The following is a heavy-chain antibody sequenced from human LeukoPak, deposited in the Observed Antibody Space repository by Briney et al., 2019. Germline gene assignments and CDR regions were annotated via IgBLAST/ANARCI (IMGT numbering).Heavy chain of an antibody. D-gene: IGHD3-10*01. J-gene: IGHJ4*02. CDR3: ARGDYYGSGSYDY. Sequence: ASVKVSCKASGYTFNDYYMHWVRQAPGQGLEWMGRINPDSGGTDYAQKLQGRVTMTTDTSTSTAYMELRSLRSDDTAVYYCARGDYYGSGSYDYWGQGTLVTVSS. CDR2: INPDSGGT. V-gene: IGHV1-2*02. CDR1: GYTFNDYY.